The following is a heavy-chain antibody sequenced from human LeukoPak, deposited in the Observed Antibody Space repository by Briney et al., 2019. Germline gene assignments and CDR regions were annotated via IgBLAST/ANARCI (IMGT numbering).Heavy chain of an antibody. CDR2: IYYSGST. CDR1: GGSISSGGYY. V-gene: IGHV4-31*03. Sequence: SETLSLTCTVSGGSISSGGYYWSWIRQHPGKGLEWIGYIYYSGSTYYNPSLRSRVTISVDTSKNQFSLKLNSVTAADTAVYYCARGTSGYDYFDYWGQGTLVTVSS. J-gene: IGHJ4*02. CDR3: ARGTSGYDYFDY. D-gene: IGHD5-12*01.